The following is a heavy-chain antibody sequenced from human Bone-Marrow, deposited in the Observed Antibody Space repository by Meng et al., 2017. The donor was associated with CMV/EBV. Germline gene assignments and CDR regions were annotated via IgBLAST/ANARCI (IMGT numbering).Heavy chain of an antibody. V-gene: IGHV3-30-3*01. CDR1: GFTFSSYA. CDR2: ISYDGSNK. Sequence: GGSLRLSCAASGFTFSSYAMHWVRQAPGKGLEWVAVISYDGSNKYYADSVKGRFTISRDNSKNTLYLQMNSLRAEDTAVYYCARSPELPTNYYYYYGMDVWGQGTTVTVSS. J-gene: IGHJ6*02. CDR3: ARSPELPTNYYYYYGMDV. D-gene: IGHD1-7*01.